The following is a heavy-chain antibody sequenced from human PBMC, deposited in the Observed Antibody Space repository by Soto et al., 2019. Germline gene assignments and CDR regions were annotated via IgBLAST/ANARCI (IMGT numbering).Heavy chain of an antibody. CDR3: AREAYYGSGLKQPLRPLKKYNWFDP. CDR1: GFTFDDYG. CDR2: INWNGGST. D-gene: IGHD3-10*01. Sequence: GESLKISCAASGFTFDDYGMSWARQAPGKGLEWVSGINWNGGSTGYADSVKGRFTISRDNAKNSLYLQMNSLRAEDTALYHCAREAYYGSGLKQPLRPLKKYNWFDPWGQGTLVTVSS. V-gene: IGHV3-20*01. J-gene: IGHJ5*02.